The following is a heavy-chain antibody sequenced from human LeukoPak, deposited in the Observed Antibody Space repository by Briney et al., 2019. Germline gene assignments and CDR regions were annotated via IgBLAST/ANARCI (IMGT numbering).Heavy chain of an antibody. CDR2: ISSCGNT. V-gene: IGHV3-66*03. CDR3: VRDVGAVRGEVYFDY. CDR1: GFTVRSNY. J-gene: IGHJ4*02. D-gene: IGHD3-16*01. Sequence: PGGSLRLSCAASGFTVRSNYMSWVRQAPGKGLECVSFISSCGNTYYADSVKRRFTISRDNAKNSLYLQMNSLRAEDTAIYYCVRDVGAVRGEVYFDYWGQGTLVTVSS.